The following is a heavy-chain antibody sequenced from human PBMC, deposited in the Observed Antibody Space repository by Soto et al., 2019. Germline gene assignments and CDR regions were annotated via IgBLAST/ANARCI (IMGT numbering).Heavy chain of an antibody. J-gene: IGHJ4*02. D-gene: IGHD6-6*01. V-gene: IGHV4-30-4*01. CDR1: GCSISSGDYY. Sequence: TLSLSCTVSGCSISSGDYYWSWIRQPPGKGLEWIGYIYYSGSTYYNPSLKSRVTISVDTSKNQFSLKLSSVTAADTAVYYCVRGAYSSSSGGDRAFDYWGQGTLVTVSS. CDR3: VRGAYSSSSGGDRAFDY. CDR2: IYYSGST.